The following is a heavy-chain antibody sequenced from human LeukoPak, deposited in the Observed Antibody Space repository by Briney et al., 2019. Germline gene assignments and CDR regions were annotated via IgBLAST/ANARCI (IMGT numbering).Heavy chain of an antibody. V-gene: IGHV3-21*01. Sequence: PGGSLRLSCAASGFTFSSYSMNWVRQAPGKGLEWVSSISSSSSYLYYADSVKGRFTISRDNAKNSLYLQMNSLRAEDTAVYYCARSFSSGWYWASEVPLVDPWGQGTLVTVSS. CDR2: ISSSSSYL. J-gene: IGHJ5*02. CDR1: GFTFSSYS. D-gene: IGHD6-19*01. CDR3: ARSFSSGWYWASEVPLVDP.